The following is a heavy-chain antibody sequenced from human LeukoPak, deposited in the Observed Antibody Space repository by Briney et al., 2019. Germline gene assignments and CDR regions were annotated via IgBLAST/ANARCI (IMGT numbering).Heavy chain of an antibody. CDR2: INHSGST. V-gene: IGHV4-34*01. Sequence: SETLSLTCAVYGGSFSGYYWSWIRQPPGKGLEWIGEINHSGSTNYNPSLKSRVTISVDTSKNQFSLKLSSVTAADTAVYYCAIVRVVVPYFDYWGQGTLVTVSS. J-gene: IGHJ4*02. D-gene: IGHD3-22*01. CDR1: GGSFSGYY. CDR3: AIVRVVVPYFDY.